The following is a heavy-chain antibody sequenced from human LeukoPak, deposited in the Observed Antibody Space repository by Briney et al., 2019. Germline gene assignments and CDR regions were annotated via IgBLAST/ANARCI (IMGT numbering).Heavy chain of an antibody. CDR3: AKDDYYDTSGYRD. V-gene: IGHV3-30*02. J-gene: IGHJ4*02. CDR2: IRYDGINK. CDR1: EFTFRTYG. Sequence: GGSLRLSRAASEFTFRTYGMHWVRQAPGKGLEWVAFIRYDGINKYYADSMKGRFTISRDNSKNTLYLQMNSLRAEDTAVYYCAKDDYYDTSGYRDWGQGTLVTVSS. D-gene: IGHD3-22*01.